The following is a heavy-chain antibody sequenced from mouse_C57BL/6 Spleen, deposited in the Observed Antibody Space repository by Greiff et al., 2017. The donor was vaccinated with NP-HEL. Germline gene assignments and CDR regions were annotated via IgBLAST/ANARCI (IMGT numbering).Heavy chain of an antibody. V-gene: IGHV1-50*01. J-gene: IGHJ1*03. CDR2: IDPSDSYT. CDR3: ARGGSSYEYFDV. CDR1: GYTFTSYW. Sequence: QVQLQQPGAELVKPGASVKLSCKASGYTFTSYWMQWVKQRPGQGLEWIGEIDPSDSYTNYNQKFKGKATLTVDTSSSTAYMQLSSLTSEDSAGYYCARGGSSYEYFDVWGTGTTVTVAS. D-gene: IGHD1-1*01.